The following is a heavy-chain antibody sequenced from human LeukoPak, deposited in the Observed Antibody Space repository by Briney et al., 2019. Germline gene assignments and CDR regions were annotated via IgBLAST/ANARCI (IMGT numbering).Heavy chain of an antibody. CDR1: GFTVSSYG. J-gene: IGHJ4*02. Sequence: GGSLRLSCAASGFTVSSYGMHWVRQAPGKGLEWVAVVSYDGSNKYYADSVKGRFTISRDNSKNTLYLQMNSLRAEDTAVYYCAKDKYYYGSGSSEGYFDYWGQGTLVTVSS. CDR3: AKDKYYYGSGSSEGYFDY. V-gene: IGHV3-30*18. CDR2: VSYDGSNK. D-gene: IGHD3-10*01.